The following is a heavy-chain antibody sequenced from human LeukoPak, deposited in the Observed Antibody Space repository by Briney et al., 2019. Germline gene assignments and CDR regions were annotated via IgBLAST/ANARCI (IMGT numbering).Heavy chain of an antibody. CDR1: GFTFSSYA. Sequence: PGGSLRLSCAASGFTFSSYAMSWVRQAPGKGLEWLAVISYDRSNIYYADSVKGRFAISRDNSKNTLYLQMNSLRVNDTAVYYCARDGRCGGGSCYASGWFDPWGQGTLVTVSS. V-gene: IGHV3-30*09. J-gene: IGHJ5*02. CDR3: ARDGRCGGGSCYASGWFDP. D-gene: IGHD2-15*01. CDR2: ISYDRSNI.